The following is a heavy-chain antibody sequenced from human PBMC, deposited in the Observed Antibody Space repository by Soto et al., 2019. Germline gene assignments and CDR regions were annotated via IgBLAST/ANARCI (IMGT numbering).Heavy chain of an antibody. CDR2: ISSSGSDI. CDR3: AREMRYCGCCSVYKVGACDI. D-gene: IGHD2-15*01. Sequence: EVQLVESGGGLVKPGGSLRLSCAASGFTFSDYYINWVRQAPGKGLEWVSSISSSGSDIYYADSVKGRFTVSGDNAKNLLSLPMNIRTAEDTAVYYCAREMRYCGCCSVYKVGACDIWCQGAIGSVSS. J-gene: IGHJ3*02. V-gene: IGHV3-21*03. CDR1: GFTFSDYY.